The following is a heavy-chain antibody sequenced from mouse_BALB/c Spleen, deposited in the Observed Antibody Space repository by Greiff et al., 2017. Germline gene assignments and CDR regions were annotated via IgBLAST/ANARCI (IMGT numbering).Heavy chain of an antibody. CDR2: INPYNDGT. CDR1: GYTFTSYV. D-gene: IGHD2-3*01. Sequence: VQLKQSGPELVKPGASVKMSCKASGYTFTSYVMHWVKQKPGQGLEWIGYINPYNDGTKYNEKFKGKATLTSDKSSSTAYMELSSLTSEDSAVYYCALRGIYDGYHFAYWGQGTLVTVSA. CDR3: ALRGIYDGYHFAY. J-gene: IGHJ3*01. V-gene: IGHV1-14*01.